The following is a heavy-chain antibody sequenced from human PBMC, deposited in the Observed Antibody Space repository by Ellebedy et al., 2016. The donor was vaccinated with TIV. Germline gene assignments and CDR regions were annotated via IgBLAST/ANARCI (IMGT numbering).Heavy chain of an antibody. CDR3: ASGSSIAAPSGG. D-gene: IGHD6-6*01. J-gene: IGHJ4*02. CDR1: GFTFSRYW. Sequence: GESLKISCAASGFTFSRYWMHWVRQAPGKGLVWVSRINSDGSSTSYADSVKGRFTISRDNAKNTLYLQMNSLRAEDTAVYYCASGSSIAAPSGGWGQGTLVTVSS. V-gene: IGHV3-74*01. CDR2: INSDGSST.